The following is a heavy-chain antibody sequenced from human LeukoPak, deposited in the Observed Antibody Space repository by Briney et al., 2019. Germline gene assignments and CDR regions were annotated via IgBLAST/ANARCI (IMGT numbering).Heavy chain of an antibody. J-gene: IGHJ4*02. CDR1: GFTFSSYE. CDR3: ARDYGGSSPFDY. V-gene: IGHV3-48*03. CDR2: ISSSDSTI. Sequence: GGSLRLSCAASGFTFSSYEMHWVRQPPGKGLEWVSYISSSDSTIYYADSVKGRFAISRDNAKNSLYLQMNSVRAEDTAVYYCARDYGGSSPFDYWGQGTLVTVSS. D-gene: IGHD4-23*01.